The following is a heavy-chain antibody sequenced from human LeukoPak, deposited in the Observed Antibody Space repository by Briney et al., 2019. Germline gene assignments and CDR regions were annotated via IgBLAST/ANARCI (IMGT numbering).Heavy chain of an antibody. J-gene: IGHJ4*02. Sequence: GGSLRLSCAASGFTFSTYSMNWARQAPGMGLEWVSSISSSSYIYYADSVKGRFTISRDNAKNSLYLQMNSLRAEDTAVYYCARDLYGDYSFDYWGQGALVTVSS. D-gene: IGHD4-17*01. CDR1: GFTFSTYS. CDR3: ARDLYGDYSFDY. CDR2: ISSSSYI. V-gene: IGHV3-21*01.